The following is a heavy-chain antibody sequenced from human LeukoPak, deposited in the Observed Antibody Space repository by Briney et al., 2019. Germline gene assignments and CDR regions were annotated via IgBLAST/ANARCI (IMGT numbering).Heavy chain of an antibody. CDR1: GASFVGRH. Sequence: SETLSLTCAVYGASFVGRHWSWIRQPPGKGLEWLGEAGHAGITNYNPSLKSRVSISVDTSKDQFSLKLASVTAADTAIYYCARGRANWDYDFDFWGPGTLVTVSS. D-gene: IGHD1-7*01. V-gene: IGHV4-34*01. CDR3: ARGRANWDYDFDF. CDR2: AGHAGIT. J-gene: IGHJ4*02.